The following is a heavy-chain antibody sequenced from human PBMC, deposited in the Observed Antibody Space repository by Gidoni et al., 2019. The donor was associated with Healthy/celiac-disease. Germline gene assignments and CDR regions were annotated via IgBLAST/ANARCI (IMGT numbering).Heavy chain of an antibody. CDR2: IYYSGST. CDR3: ARQRGPSISSSWYADY. J-gene: IGHJ4*02. D-gene: IGHD6-13*01. V-gene: IGHV4-39*01. Sequence: QLQLQESGPGLVKPSETLSLTCTVAGGPISSSSSYWGWIRQPPGKGLEWIGSIYYSGSTYYNPSLKSRVTISVDTSKNQFSLKLSSVTAADTAVYYCARQRGPSISSSWYADYWGQGTLVTVSS. CDR1: GGPISSSSSY.